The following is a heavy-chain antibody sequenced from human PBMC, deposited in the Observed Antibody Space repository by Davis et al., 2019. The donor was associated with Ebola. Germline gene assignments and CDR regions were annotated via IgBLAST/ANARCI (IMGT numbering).Heavy chain of an antibody. J-gene: IGHJ4*02. D-gene: IGHD1-26*01. CDR1: GYSLSEHI. V-gene: IGHV1-24*01. CDR3: ATAAGERLDHFDS. CDR2: SGPGYGEI. Sequence: AASVKVSCKVSGYSLSEHIMHWVRQAPGEGLEWMGGSGPGYGEIIYAQKFQGRVTMTEDTSTDTAYMELTSLRSEDTAVYYCATAAGERLDHFDSWGQGSLVTVSS.